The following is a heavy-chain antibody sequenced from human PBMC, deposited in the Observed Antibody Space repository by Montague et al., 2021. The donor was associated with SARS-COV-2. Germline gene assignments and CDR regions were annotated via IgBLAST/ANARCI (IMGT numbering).Heavy chain of an antibody. CDR2: IYSSGRT. CDR1: GFTVSSNY. D-gene: IGHD3-10*01. Sequence: SLRFSCAASGFTVSSNYMSWVRQAPGKGLEWVSLIYSSGRTSYADSVKGRFTMSRDNSKNTLYLQMNSLRAEDTAVYYCARDFGESRDHWGQGTLVTVSS. V-gene: IGHV3-53*01. CDR3: ARDFGESRDH. J-gene: IGHJ4*02.